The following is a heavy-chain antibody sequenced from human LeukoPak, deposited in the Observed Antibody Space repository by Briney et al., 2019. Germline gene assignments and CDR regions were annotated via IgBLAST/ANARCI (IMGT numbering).Heavy chain of an antibody. CDR1: GFTFSSYG. CDR3: AKDRFGEYHPFDY. D-gene: IGHD3-10*01. Sequence: PGGSLRLSCAASGFTFSSYGMHWVRQAPGKGLEWVAVISYDGSNKYYADSVKGRFTIYRDNSKNTLHLQMNSLRPEDTAVYYCAKDRFGEYHPFDYWGQGTRVTVSS. V-gene: IGHV3-30*18. CDR2: ISYDGSNK. J-gene: IGHJ4*02.